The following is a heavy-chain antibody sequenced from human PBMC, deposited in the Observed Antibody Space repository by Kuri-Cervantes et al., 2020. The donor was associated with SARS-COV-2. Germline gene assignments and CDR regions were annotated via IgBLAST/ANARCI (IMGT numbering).Heavy chain of an antibody. D-gene: IGHD5-18*01. CDR3: ASGYSLIDY. V-gene: IGHV4-59*01. J-gene: IGHJ4*02. CDR2: IYYSGST. Sequence: ESLKISCTVSGGSISSYYWSWIRQPPGKGLEWIGYIYYSGSTNYNPSLKSRVTISVDTSKNQFSLELSSVTAADTAVYYCASGYSLIDYWGQGTLVTVSS. CDR1: GGSISSYY.